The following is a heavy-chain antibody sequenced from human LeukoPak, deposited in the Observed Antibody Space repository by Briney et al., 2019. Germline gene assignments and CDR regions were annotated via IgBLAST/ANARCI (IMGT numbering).Heavy chain of an antibody. J-gene: IGHJ4*02. D-gene: IGHD3-10*01. CDR2: INTDGSST. Sequence: PGGSLRLSCAASGFTFSSFWMHWVRQAPGKGLVWVSRINTDGSSTDYADSVKGRFTISRDNAKNTLYLQMNSLRAEDTAVYYCASLPIPLLWVGEPQDYWGQGTLVTVSS. CDR1: GFTFSSFW. CDR3: ASLPIPLLWVGEPQDY. V-gene: IGHV3-74*01.